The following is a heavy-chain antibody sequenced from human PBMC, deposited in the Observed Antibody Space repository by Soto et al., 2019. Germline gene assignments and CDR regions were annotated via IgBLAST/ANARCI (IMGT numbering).Heavy chain of an antibody. J-gene: IGHJ4*01. Sequence: SETLSLTCTVSGGSISTYYWSWIRQPPGKGLEWIGYIYYSGSTNYNPSLKSRVTISVDTSKNQFSLKLSSVTAADTAVYYCARNLDGYNPYIFDYCGHGTLVTVYS. CDR1: GGSISTYY. V-gene: IGHV4-59*01. CDR2: IYYSGST. CDR3: ARNLDGYNPYIFDY. D-gene: IGHD5-12*01.